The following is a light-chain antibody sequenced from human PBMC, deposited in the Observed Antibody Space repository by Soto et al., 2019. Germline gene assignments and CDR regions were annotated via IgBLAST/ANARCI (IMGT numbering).Light chain of an antibody. V-gene: IGLV1-44*01. Sequence: QSVLTQPPSVSGTPGQRVSISCSGSRANIGINAVDWYHQLPGTSSKVLIYANNQRPSVVPDRFSGSKSGTSASLAINGLQSDDEAHYYCAAWDDSLNGLVFGGGTKLTVL. CDR1: RANIGINA. J-gene: IGLJ2*01. CDR3: AAWDDSLNGLV. CDR2: ANN.